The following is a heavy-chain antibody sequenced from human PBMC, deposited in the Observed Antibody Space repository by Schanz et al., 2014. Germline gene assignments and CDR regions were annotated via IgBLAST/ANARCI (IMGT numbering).Heavy chain of an antibody. Sequence: QVQLQESGPGLMKPSETLSLTCIVSGGSMTTYYWSWIRQPAGKGLEWIGRIHSSGSTDYNPSLKSRVTISVDTSKNQFSLRLRSVSVADTAVYYCARVVLGGDAFDIWGQGTMVTVSS. D-gene: IGHD3-10*01. J-gene: IGHJ3*02. V-gene: IGHV4-4*07. CDR1: GGSMTTYY. CDR2: IHSSGST. CDR3: ARVVLGGDAFDI.